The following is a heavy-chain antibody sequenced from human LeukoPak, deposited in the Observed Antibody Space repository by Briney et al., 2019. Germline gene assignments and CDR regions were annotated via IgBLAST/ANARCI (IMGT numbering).Heavy chain of an antibody. Sequence: SETLSLTCTVSGDSISGYYWNWIRQPPGKGLEWIGYIYYSGSTTSYNPSLKSRVTISVETSKNQFSLNLSSMTAADTAVYYCARTYCTNSCYPDYWGQGTLVTVSS. V-gene: IGHV4-59*01. CDR2: IYYSGST. D-gene: IGHD2-8*01. J-gene: IGHJ4*02. CDR3: ARTYCTNSCYPDY. CDR1: GDSISGYY.